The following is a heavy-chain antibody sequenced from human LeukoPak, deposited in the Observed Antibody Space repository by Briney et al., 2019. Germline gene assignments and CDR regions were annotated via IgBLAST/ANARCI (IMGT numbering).Heavy chain of an antibody. J-gene: IGHJ6*03. D-gene: IGHD1-1*01. Sequence: GGSLRLSCAASGFTFSGYYMTWVRQPPGKGLEWVSSISDTSTYTFYKEPLRGRFTVSRDNTKNSLSLQMSSLRADDSAVYYCARVTLHWNEVGRHYFFYMDVWGKGTTVTVSS. CDR3: ARVTLHWNEVGRHYFFYMDV. V-gene: IGHV3-21*01. CDR1: GFTFSGYY. CDR2: ISDTSTYT.